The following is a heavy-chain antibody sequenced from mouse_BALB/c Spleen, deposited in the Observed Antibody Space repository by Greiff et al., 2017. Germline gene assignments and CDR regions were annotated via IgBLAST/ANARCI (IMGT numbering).Heavy chain of an antibody. D-gene: IGHD1-2*01. CDR1: GFTFSSYA. CDR2: ISSGGST. V-gene: IGHV5-6-5*01. J-gene: IGHJ4*01. CDR3: ARGSLLRLYYYAMDY. Sequence: LVESGGGLVKPGGSLKLSCAASGFTFSSYAMSWVRQTPEKRLEWVASISSGGSTYYPDSVKGRFTISRDNARNILYLQMSSLRSEDTAMYYCARGSLLRLYYYAMDYWGQGTSVTVSS.